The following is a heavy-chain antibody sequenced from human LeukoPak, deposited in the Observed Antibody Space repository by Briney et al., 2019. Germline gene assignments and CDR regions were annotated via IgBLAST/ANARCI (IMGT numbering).Heavy chain of an antibody. CDR3: ATVLYYYDSSGYYRPDAFDI. D-gene: IGHD3-22*01. J-gene: IGHJ3*02. CDR1: GGSFSGYY. Sequence: KPSETLSLTCAVYGGSFSGYYWSWIRQPPGKGLEWIGYIYYSGSTYYNPSLKSRVTISVDTSKNQFSLKLSSVTAADTAVYYCATVLYYYDSSGYYRPDAFDIWGQGTMVTVSS. CDR2: IYYSGST. V-gene: IGHV4-30-4*08.